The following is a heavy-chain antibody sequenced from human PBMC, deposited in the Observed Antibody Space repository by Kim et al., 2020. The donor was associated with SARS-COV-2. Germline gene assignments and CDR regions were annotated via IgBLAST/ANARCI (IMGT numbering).Heavy chain of an antibody. CDR1: GYTFTGYY. CDR3: ARARVDLQAGGYDWGYYGMDV. V-gene: IGHV1-2*02. D-gene: IGHD5-12*01. J-gene: IGHJ6*02. CDR2: INPNSGGT. Sequence: ASVKVSCKASGYTFTGYYMHWVRQAPGQGLEWMGWINPNSGGTNYAQKFQGRVTMTRDTSISTAYMELSRLRSDDTAVYYCARARVDLQAGGYDWGYYGMDVWGQGTTVTVSS.